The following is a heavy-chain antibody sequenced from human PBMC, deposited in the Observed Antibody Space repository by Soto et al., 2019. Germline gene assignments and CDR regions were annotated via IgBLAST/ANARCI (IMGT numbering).Heavy chain of an antibody. D-gene: IGHD4-17*01. J-gene: IGHJ4*02. CDR1: GFTFSSYA. V-gene: IGHV3-23*01. CDR2: ISGSGGST. CDR3: ARDDYGDYNFAY. Sequence: PGGSLRLSCAASGFTFSSYAMSWVRQAPGKGLEWVSSISGSGGSTYYADSVKGRFTISRDNAKNTLYLQMNSLRAEDTAVYYCARDDYGDYNFAYWGQGTLVTVSS.